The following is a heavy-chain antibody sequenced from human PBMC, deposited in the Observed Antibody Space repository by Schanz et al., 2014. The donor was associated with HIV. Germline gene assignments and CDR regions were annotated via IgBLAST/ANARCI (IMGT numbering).Heavy chain of an antibody. CDR3: ARDLLGGSDGYYYYYGMDV. D-gene: IGHD1-26*01. CDR2: IWYDGSNK. V-gene: IGHV3-33*08. CDR1: GFTFSTYG. J-gene: IGHJ6*02. Sequence: QVQLVESGGGVVQPGRSLRLSCAASGFTFSTYGMHWVRQAPGKGLEWVAVIWYDGSNKDYADSVKGRFTISRDNSKNTLFLQMNSLRAEDTAVYYCARDLLGGSDGYYYYYGMDVWGQGTTVTVSS.